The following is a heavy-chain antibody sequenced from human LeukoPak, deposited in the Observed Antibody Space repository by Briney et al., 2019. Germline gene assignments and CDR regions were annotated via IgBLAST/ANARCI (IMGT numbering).Heavy chain of an antibody. CDR3: ARCGNWYQAHYHFYQYMDV. J-gene: IGHJ6*03. CDR2: VYTTGST. Sequence: SETLSLTCTVSGGSMSDYYWSWIRQPAGKGLEWIGRVYTTGSTNYISSLASRVTISIDTSKNQFSLKLRSVTAADTAVYFCARCGNWYQAHYHFYQYMDVWGKGTTVTVSS. CDR1: GGSMSDYY. D-gene: IGHD6-13*01. V-gene: IGHV4-4*07.